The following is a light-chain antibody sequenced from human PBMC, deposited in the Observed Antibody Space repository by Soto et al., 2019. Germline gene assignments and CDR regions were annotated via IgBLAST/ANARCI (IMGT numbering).Light chain of an antibody. J-gene: IGLJ2*01. Sequence: QSALTQPASVSGSPGQSITISCTGTSSDVGNYNYVSWYQQHPGKDPKLVIYDVTSRPSGVSNRFSGSKSGNTASLTISGLQAEDVADYYCSSYTSSHTRLFGGGTKVTVL. CDR1: SSDVGNYNY. V-gene: IGLV2-14*01. CDR3: SSYTSSHTRL. CDR2: DVT.